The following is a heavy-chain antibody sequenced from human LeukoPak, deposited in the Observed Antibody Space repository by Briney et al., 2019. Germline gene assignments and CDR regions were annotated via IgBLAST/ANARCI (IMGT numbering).Heavy chain of an antibody. V-gene: IGHV4-34*01. CDR1: GGSFSGYY. D-gene: IGHD5-18*01. Sequence: SETLSLTCAVYGGSFSGYYWSLIRQPPGKGLEWIEEINHSGSTNYNPSLKSRVTISVDTSKNQFSLKLSSVTAADTAVYYCARGLKYSYGHTPHDYWGQGTLVTVSS. CDR3: ARGLKYSYGHTPHDY. J-gene: IGHJ4*02. CDR2: INHSGST.